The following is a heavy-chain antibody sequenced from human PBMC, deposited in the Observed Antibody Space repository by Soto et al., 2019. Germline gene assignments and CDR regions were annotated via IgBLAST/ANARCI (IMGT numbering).Heavy chain of an antibody. J-gene: IGHJ4*02. Sequence: EVPLLESGGGLVQPGGSLRLSCAASGFTFSSYAMRWVRQAPGKGLEWVSAISGSGGSTYYADSVKGRFTISRDNSENRLDLQMNGLRAEDTAVFYCARRGPGNYFDYWGQGTLVTVSS. D-gene: IGHD6-13*01. CDR1: GFTFSSYA. V-gene: IGHV3-23*01. CDR3: ARRGPGNYFDY. CDR2: ISGSGGST.